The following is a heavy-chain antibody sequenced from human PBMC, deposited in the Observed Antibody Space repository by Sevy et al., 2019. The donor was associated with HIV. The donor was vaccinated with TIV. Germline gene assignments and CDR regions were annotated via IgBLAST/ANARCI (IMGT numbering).Heavy chain of an antibody. CDR2: IYYNGHI. CDR1: GGSITSLY. V-gene: IGHV4-59*08. D-gene: IGHD1-26*01. CDR3: AGENAWGRGYS. Sequence: SEILSLTCTVSGGSITSLYWNWIRQPPGKGLEWIVNIYYNGHINYNPSLKSRVTLSLDTSKNQFSLRLSSVTAADTAMYYCAGENAWGRGYSWGQGTLVTVSS. J-gene: IGHJ4*02.